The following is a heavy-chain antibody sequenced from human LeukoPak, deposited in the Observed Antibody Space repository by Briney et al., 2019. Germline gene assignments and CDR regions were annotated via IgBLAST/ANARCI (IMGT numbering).Heavy chain of an antibody. CDR2: IYPGDSDT. J-gene: IGHJ2*01. Sequence: GESLKISCKGSGYSFTSYWIGWVLQMPGKGLEWMVIIYPGDSDTRYSPSFQGQVTISADKSISTAYLQWSSLKASDTAMYYCARDSGYEYWYFDLWGRGTLVTVSS. CDR3: ARDSGYEYWYFDL. CDR1: GYSFTSYW. D-gene: IGHD5-12*01. V-gene: IGHV5-51*01.